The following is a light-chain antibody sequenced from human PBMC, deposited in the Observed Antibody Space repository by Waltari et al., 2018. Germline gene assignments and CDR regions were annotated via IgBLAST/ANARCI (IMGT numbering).Light chain of an antibody. CDR2: VNSDCSH. Sequence: QLVLTQSPSASASLGASVKLTCTLSSGHSTNIIAWLQQQPEKGPRYLMNVNSDCSHTKGVGIPGRFSGSSSGAERYLTISSLQSEDEADYYCQTGGHGTWVFGGGTRLTVL. V-gene: IGLV4-69*01. CDR3: QTGGHGTWV. J-gene: IGLJ3*02. CDR1: SGHSTNI.